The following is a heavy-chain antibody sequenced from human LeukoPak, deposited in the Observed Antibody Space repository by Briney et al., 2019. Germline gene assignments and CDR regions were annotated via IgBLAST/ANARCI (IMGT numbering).Heavy chain of an antibody. V-gene: IGHV4-34*01. CDR2: INHSGST. CDR3: ARFYDILTGYHSDY. J-gene: IGHJ4*02. CDR1: GGSFSGYY. Sequence: PETLSLTCAVYGGSFSGYYWSWIRQPPGKGLEWIGEINHSGSTNYNPSLKSRVTISVDTSKNQFSLKLSSVTAADTAVYYCARFYDILTGYHSDYWGQGTLVTVSS. D-gene: IGHD3-9*01.